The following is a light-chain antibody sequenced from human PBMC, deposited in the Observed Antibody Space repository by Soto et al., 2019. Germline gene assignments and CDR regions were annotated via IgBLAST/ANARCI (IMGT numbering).Light chain of an antibody. V-gene: IGLV2-18*02. CDR2: EVS. Sequence: QSALTQPPSVSGSPGQSVTISCTGTSSDVGSYNRVSWYQQPPGTAPKLMIYEVSNRPSGVPDRFFGSKSGNTASLTISGIQAEDEADYYCSSFTSSNTWVFGGGTKSPS. CDR3: SSFTSSNTWV. CDR1: SSDVGSYNR. J-gene: IGLJ3*02.